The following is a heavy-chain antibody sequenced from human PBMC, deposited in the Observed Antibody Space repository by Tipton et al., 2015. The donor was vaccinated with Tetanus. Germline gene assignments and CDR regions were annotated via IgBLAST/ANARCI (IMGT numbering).Heavy chain of an antibody. CDR2: TYNSGST. CDR3: ARDQARGARGWNYFDY. CDR1: GGSISSGGYY. Sequence: LRLSCTVSGGSISSGGYYWSWIRQHPGKGLEWIGDTYNSGSTYYNPSLKSRVTISVDTSKNQFSLKLNSVTAADTAVYFCARDQARGARGWNYFDYWGQGTQVTVSS. V-gene: IGHV4-31*02. J-gene: IGHJ4*02. D-gene: IGHD1-26*01.